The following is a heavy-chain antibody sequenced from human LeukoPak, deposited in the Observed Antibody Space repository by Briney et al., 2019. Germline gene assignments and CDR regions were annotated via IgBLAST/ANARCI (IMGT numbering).Heavy chain of an antibody. CDR1: GFTFSSYA. CDR2: ISGSGGST. D-gene: IGHD6-13*01. CDR3: TKDGYSSSWYAFDY. Sequence: GGSLRLFCAASGFTFSSYAMSWVRQAPGKGLEWVSAISGSGGSTYYADSVKGRFTISRDNSKNTLYLQMNSLRAEDTAVYYCTKDGYSSSWYAFDYWGQGTLVTVSS. J-gene: IGHJ4*02. V-gene: IGHV3-23*01.